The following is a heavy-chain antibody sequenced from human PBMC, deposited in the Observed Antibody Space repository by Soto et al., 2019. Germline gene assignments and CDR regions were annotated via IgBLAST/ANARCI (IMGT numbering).Heavy chain of an antibody. CDR3: ARRGYSYGLDV. CDR1: GYNFATYW. D-gene: IGHD5-18*01. J-gene: IGHJ6*02. V-gene: IGHV5-51*01. Sequence: LGESLKISCQGSGYNFATYWIAWVRQLPGKGPEWMGIIYPGDSDTSYSPSFQGQVTISVDKSISTAYLQWNSLKASDTAVYYCARRGYSYGLDVWGQGTKVTVSS. CDR2: IYPGDSDT.